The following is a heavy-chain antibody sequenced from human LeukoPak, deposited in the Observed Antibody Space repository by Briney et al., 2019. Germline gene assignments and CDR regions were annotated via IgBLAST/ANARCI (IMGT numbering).Heavy chain of an antibody. Sequence: SETLSLTCTVSGGSISSGGYYWSWIRQHPGKGLEWIGYIYYSGSTYYNPSLKSRVTISVDTSKNQFSLKLSSVTAADTAVYYRARDLPLGDYYYGMDVWGQGTTVTVSS. CDR2: IYYSGST. V-gene: IGHV4-31*03. D-gene: IGHD2-15*01. J-gene: IGHJ6*02. CDR3: ARDLPLGDYYYGMDV. CDR1: GGSISSGGYY.